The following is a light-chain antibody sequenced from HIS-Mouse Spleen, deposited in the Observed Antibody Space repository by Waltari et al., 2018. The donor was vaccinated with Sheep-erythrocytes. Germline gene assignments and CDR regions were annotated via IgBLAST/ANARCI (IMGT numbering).Light chain of an antibody. Sequence: SYELTQPPSVSVSPGQTASITCSGANLGDKYACWYQQKPGQSPGLVIYQDSKRPSGIPERFSGSNSGNTATLTISGTQAMDEADYYCQAWDSSTAVFGGGTKLTVL. V-gene: IGLV3-1*01. CDR3: QAWDSSTAV. CDR2: QDS. CDR1: NLGDKY. J-gene: IGLJ2*01.